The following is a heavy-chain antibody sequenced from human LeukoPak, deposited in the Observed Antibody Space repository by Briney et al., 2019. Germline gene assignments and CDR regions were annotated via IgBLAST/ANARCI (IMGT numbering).Heavy chain of an antibody. CDR3: AKSVRGVIIFDY. CDR1: GLTFSSYA. CDR2: ISGSGGST. J-gene: IGHJ4*02. V-gene: IGHV3-23*01. D-gene: IGHD3-10*01. Sequence: GGSLRLSCAAAGLTFSSYAMSLVRQAPGKGLEWVSAISGSGGSTYYADSVKGRFTISRDNSKNTLYLQMNSLRAEDTAVYYCAKSVRGVIIFDYWGQGTLVTVSS.